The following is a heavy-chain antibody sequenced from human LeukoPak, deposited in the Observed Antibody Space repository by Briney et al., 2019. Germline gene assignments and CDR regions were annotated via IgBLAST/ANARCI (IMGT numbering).Heavy chain of an antibody. Sequence: PGGSLRLSCAASGFTFSSYAMHWVRQAPGKGLEWVAVISYDGSNKYYADSGKGRFTISRDKSKNTLYLQMNSLRAEDTAVYYCARCPNSGLHYFDYWGQGTLVTVSS. CDR1: GFTFSSYA. CDR2: ISYDGSNK. D-gene: IGHD6-19*01. V-gene: IGHV3-30-3*01. CDR3: ARCPNSGLHYFDY. J-gene: IGHJ4*02.